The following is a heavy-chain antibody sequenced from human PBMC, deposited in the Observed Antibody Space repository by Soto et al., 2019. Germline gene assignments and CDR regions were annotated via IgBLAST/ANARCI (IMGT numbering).Heavy chain of an antibody. CDR3: ARDQGVVIIKDH. Sequence: QVQLVESGGGLVKPGGSLRLSCAASGFSFSDSYMSWVRQAPGKGLEWVSYISGTSGYTGYADSVKGRFTISRDNSKNTLYLEMNSLRVEDTAIYYCARDQGVVIIKDHWGQGTLVTVSS. CDR1: GFSFSDSY. D-gene: IGHD6-6*01. CDR2: ISGTSGYT. J-gene: IGHJ4*02. V-gene: IGHV3-11*05.